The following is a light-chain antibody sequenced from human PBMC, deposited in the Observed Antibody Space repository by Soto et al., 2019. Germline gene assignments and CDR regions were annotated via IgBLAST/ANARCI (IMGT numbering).Light chain of an antibody. CDR1: QSLVYRAGNTY. Sequence: SLPVTPGQPASISCRSSQSLVYRAGNTYLKWLQQRPGQSPRRLIYKVSNRDAGVPDRCSGSGSGTDFTLKISRVEAEDVRLYCCTQGTYWPPTFGQGTKVDIK. CDR3: TQGTYWPPT. CDR2: KVS. J-gene: IGKJ1*01. V-gene: IGKV2-30*01.